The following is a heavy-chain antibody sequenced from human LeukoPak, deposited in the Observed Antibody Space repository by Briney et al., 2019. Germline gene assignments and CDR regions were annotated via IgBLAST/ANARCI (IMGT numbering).Heavy chain of an antibody. CDR3: AKRGGYETMAAFDY. D-gene: IGHD3-10*01. J-gene: IGHJ4*02. CDR1: GFTFSNAW. V-gene: IGHV3-23*01. CDR2: ISPGGSDT. Sequence: PGGSLRLSCAASGFTFSNAWMSWVRQAPGKGLEWVSAISPGGSDTYYADSLRGRFTISRDNSKKTLSLQMSSLRAEDSAVYYCAKRGGYETMAAFDYWGQGTLVTVSS.